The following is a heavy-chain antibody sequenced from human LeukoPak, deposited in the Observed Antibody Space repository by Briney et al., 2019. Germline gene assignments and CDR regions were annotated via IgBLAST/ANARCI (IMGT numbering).Heavy chain of an antibody. D-gene: IGHD6-19*01. CDR1: GYSFTTYW. Sequence: GESLRISCETSGYSFTTYWLGWVRQMPGKGLEWMGIIYPGDSDTRYSPSFQGQVTISADKSISTAYLQWSSLKASDTAMYYCARVTAVGSPVDYWGQGTLVTVSS. CDR3: ARVTAVGSPVDY. V-gene: IGHV5-51*01. CDR2: IYPGDSDT. J-gene: IGHJ4*02.